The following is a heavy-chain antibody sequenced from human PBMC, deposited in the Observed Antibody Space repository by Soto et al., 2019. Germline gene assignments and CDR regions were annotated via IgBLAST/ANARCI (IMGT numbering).Heavy chain of an antibody. Sequence: GGSLRLSCAASGFTFGTYWMQWVRQAPGKGLVWVSHINGDGSSTTYADSVKGRFTISRDNAKNTLFLQMNSLRAEDTAVYYCVRDNYGVDYWGQGTLVTVSS. V-gene: IGHV3-74*01. J-gene: IGHJ4*02. D-gene: IGHD4-17*01. CDR2: INGDGSST. CDR1: GFTFGTYW. CDR3: VRDNYGVDY.